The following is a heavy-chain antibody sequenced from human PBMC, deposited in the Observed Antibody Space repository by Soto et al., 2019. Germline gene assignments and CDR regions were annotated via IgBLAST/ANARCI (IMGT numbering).Heavy chain of an antibody. CDR1: GFTFSSYG. V-gene: IGHV3-33*01. CDR2: IWYDGSNK. CDR3: ARDRMVRGPADY. J-gene: IGHJ4*02. D-gene: IGHD3-10*01. Sequence: QVQLVESGGGVVQPGRSLRLSCAASGFTFSSYGMHWVRQAPGEGLEWVAVIWYDGSNKYYADSVKGRFTISRDNSKNTLYLQMNSLRAEDTAVYYCARDRMVRGPADYWGQGTLVTVSS.